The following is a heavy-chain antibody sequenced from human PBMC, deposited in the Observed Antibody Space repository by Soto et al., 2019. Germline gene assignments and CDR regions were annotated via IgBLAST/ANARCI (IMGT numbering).Heavy chain of an antibody. J-gene: IGHJ6*02. CDR2: IWYDGSNK. D-gene: IGHD5-18*01. V-gene: IGHV3-33*01. Sequence: LRLSCAASGFTFSSYGMHWVRQAPGKGLEWVAVIWYDGSNKYYADSVKGRFTISRDNSKNTLYLQMNSLRAEDTAVYYCARDPYVDTAMVHYGMDVWGQGTTVTVSS. CDR1: GFTFSSYG. CDR3: ARDPYVDTAMVHYGMDV.